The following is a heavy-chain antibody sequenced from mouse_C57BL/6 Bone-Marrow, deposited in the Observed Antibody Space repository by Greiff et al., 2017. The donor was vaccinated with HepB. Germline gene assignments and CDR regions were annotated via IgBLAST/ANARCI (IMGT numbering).Heavy chain of an antibody. CDR2: IYPGSGST. Sequence: VQLQQSGAELVKPGASVKMSCKASGYTFTSYWITWVKQRPGQGLEWIGDIYPGSGSTNYNEKFKSKATLTVDTSSSTAYMQLSSLTSEDSAVYYCARRDYGNPENYWGQGTTLTVSS. CDR3: ARRDYGNPENY. CDR1: GYTFTSYW. V-gene: IGHV1-55*01. D-gene: IGHD2-1*01. J-gene: IGHJ2*01.